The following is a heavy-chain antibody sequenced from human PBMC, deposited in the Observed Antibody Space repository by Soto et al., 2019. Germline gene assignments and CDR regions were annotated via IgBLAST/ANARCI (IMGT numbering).Heavy chain of an antibody. D-gene: IGHD2-2*01. J-gene: IGHJ4*02. V-gene: IGHV3-21*01. CDR1: GFTFSSYA. Sequence: VQLVESGGGLVKPGGSLRLSCAASGFTFSSYAINWVRQAPGKGLEWVSSISSSGSSIFYADLVKGRFTISRDNAKNSLYLQMDSLRAEDTAVYYCARRGGCTSTSCFGTFDCWGQGTLVTVSS. CDR3: ARRGGCTSTSCFGTFDC. CDR2: ISSSGSSI.